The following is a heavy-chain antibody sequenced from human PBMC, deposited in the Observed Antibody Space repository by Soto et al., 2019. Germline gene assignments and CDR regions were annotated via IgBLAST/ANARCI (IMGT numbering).Heavy chain of an antibody. J-gene: IGHJ5*02. CDR1: GYSISSGYY. V-gene: IGHV4-38-2*01. Sequence: SETLSLTCVVYGYSISSGYYWGWIRQPPGKGLEWIGSGYHTGSTYYNPSLKSRVTMSVDTSKNQFSLKLSSVTAADTAVYYCARGGIEVVGVVPHWFDPWGQGTLVTVS. CDR3: ARGGIEVVGVVPHWFDP. D-gene: IGHD2-15*01. CDR2: GYHTGST.